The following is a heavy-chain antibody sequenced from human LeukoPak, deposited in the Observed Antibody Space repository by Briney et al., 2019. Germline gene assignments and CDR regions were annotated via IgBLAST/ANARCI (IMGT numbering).Heavy chain of an antibody. Sequence: SETLSLTCAVSGYSISSGYYWGWIRQPPGKGLEWIGSIYYSGSTYYNPSLKSRVTISVDTSKNQFSLKLSSVTAADTAVYYCARQAPRRDGYYLDAFDIWGQGTMVTVSS. CDR2: IYYSGST. CDR3: ARQAPRRDGYYLDAFDI. J-gene: IGHJ3*02. V-gene: IGHV4-38-2*01. D-gene: IGHD5-24*01. CDR1: GYSISSGYY.